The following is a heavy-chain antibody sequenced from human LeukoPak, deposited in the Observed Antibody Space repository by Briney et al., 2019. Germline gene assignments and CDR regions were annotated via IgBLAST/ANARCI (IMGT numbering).Heavy chain of an antibody. V-gene: IGHV4-34*01. CDR2: INHSGSA. CDR1: GGSFSGYY. CDR3: ARSWGSPYFDY. Sequence: PSETLSLTCAVYGGSFSGYYWTWIRQPPGKGLEWIGEINHSGSANYNPSLMSRVTISLDTSKNHFSLNLSSVTTADTAVHYCARSWGSPYFDYWGQGTLVTVSS. J-gene: IGHJ4*02. D-gene: IGHD7-27*01.